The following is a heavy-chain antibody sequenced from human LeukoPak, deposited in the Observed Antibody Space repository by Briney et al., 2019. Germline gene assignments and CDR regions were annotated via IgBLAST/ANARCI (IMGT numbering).Heavy chain of an antibody. CDR3: ARAYDILTGYLSY. D-gene: IGHD3-9*01. V-gene: IGHV1-69*04. J-gene: IGHJ4*02. CDR1: GGTFSSYA. Sequence: SVKVSCKPSGGTFSSYAIIWVRQAPGQGLEWMGRIIPILGIANYAQKFQGRVTITADKSTSTAYMELSSLRSEDTAAYYCARAYDILTGYLSYWGQGTLVTVSS. CDR2: IIPILGIA.